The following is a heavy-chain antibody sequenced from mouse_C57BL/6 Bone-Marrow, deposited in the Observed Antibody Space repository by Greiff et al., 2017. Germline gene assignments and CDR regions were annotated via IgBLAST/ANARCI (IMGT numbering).Heavy chain of an antibody. CDR2: IYPRSGNT. CDR1: GYTFTSYG. Sequence: QVQLQQSGAELARPGASVKLSCKASGYTFTSYGISWVKQRPGQGLEWIGQIYPRSGNTYYNEKFKGKATLTADKSSSTAYMELRSLTSEDSAVYFCARETARARAWFAYWGQGTLVTVSA. CDR3: ARETARARAWFAY. D-gene: IGHD3-2*01. V-gene: IGHV1-81*01. J-gene: IGHJ3*01.